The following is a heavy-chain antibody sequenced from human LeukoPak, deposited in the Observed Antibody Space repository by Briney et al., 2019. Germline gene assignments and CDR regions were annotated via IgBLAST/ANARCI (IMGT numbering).Heavy chain of an antibody. D-gene: IGHD5-24*01. CDR1: GGSISSGGYY. CDR2: VDYSGST. V-gene: IGHV4-31*03. CDR3: ARDPGKDGYNYSFDY. Sequence: SETLSLTCTVSGGSISSGGYYWSWIRQHPVKGLEWVGYVDYSGSTYYNPSLKSRLTISMDTSKNQFSLRLSSVTAADTAVYYCARDPGKDGYNYSFDYWGQGTLVTVSS. J-gene: IGHJ4*02.